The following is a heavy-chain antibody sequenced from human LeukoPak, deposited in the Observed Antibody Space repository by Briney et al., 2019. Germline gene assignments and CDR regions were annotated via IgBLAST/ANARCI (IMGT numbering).Heavy chain of an antibody. CDR3: VRQPPGVYDTTQSWFDP. D-gene: IGHD3-22*01. Sequence: GESLKISCKVSGYSFPSYWITWVRQMPGKGLEWMGWIAPSDSYSNYNPSFEGHVAFSVDKSISTVYLQWSSLKASDTAMYYCVRQPPGVYDTTQSWFDPWGQGTLVTVSS. CDR2: IAPSDSYS. CDR1: GYSFPSYW. J-gene: IGHJ5*02. V-gene: IGHV5-10-1*01.